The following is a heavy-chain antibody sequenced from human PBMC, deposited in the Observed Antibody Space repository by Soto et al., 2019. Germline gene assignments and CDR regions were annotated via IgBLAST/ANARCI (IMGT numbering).Heavy chain of an antibody. D-gene: IGHD3-10*01. CDR2: VAVRGSP. CDR1: GGSITNHY. J-gene: IGHJ5*02. Sequence: QVHLQESGPGLVKPSETLSLTCTVSGGSITNHYWSWIRQPPGKGLEWIGYVAVRGSPNYSPSLKCRVTMSVGPSGNRSSLRLTSVAAADTAVYYCARESSIRGLVYVSNWLAPWGQGTLVTVSS. V-gene: IGHV4-59*11. CDR3: ARESSIRGLVYVSNWLAP.